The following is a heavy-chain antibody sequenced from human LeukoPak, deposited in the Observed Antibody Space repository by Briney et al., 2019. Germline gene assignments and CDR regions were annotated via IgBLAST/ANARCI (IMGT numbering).Heavy chain of an antibody. CDR2: FSGGRGII. Sequence: GGSRSLSWAATGFTFPRKWVRKPPGEGRRGASGFSGGRGIIGYADSVKGRITISRDNAKNSLDLQMESLRAEDTAVYYCAKDTGSPADAITMEDNAFDIWGQGTMVTVSS. CDR3: AKDTGSPADAITMEDNAFDI. J-gene: IGHJ3*02. CDR1: GFTFP. D-gene: IGHD3-3*01. V-gene: IGHV3-9*01.